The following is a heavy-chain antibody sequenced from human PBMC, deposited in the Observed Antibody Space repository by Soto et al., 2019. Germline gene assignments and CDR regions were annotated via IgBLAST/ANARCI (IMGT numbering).Heavy chain of an antibody. CDR1: GGSINSYY. CDR3: TTAWADWMRGYGYFDY. D-gene: IGHD3-9*01. J-gene: IGHJ4*02. Sequence: SETLSLTCTVSGGSINSYYWSWIRQPTGKGLEWIGYIYYSGSTNYNPSLKSRVTISVDTSKNQFSLKLSSVTAADTAVYYCTTAWADWMRGYGYFDYWGQGTLVTVSS. V-gene: IGHV4-59*01. CDR2: IYYSGST.